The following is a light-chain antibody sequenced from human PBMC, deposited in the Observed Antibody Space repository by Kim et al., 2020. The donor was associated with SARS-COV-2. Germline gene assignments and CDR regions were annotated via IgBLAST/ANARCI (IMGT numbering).Light chain of an antibody. CDR2: GTS. J-gene: IGKJ1*01. V-gene: IGKV3-20*01. CDR1: QSFNSSD. CDR3: QHYGTSTWT. Sequence: EIVLTQSPGTLSVSPGERATLSCRTSQSFNSSDLAWYQQRPGQAPRLLTYGTSRRATGIPDRFSGSGSGTDFTLTISRLEPEDFAVYYCQHYGTSTWTFGQGTKVDIK.